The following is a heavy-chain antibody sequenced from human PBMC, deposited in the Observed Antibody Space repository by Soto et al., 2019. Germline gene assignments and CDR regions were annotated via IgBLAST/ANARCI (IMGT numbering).Heavy chain of an antibody. J-gene: IGHJ5*02. CDR1: GGSISSGGYY. V-gene: IGHV4-31*03. Sequence: SETLSLTCTVSGGSISSGGYYWNWIRQHPGKGLEWIGYIYYSGSTYYNPSLKSRVTISVDTSKNQFSLKLSSVTAADTAVYYCARDRYYYDSHWFDPWGQGTLVTVSS. D-gene: IGHD3-22*01. CDR3: ARDRYYYDSHWFDP. CDR2: IYYSGST.